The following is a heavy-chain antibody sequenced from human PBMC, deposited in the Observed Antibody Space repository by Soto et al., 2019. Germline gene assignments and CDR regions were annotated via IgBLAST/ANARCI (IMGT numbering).Heavy chain of an antibody. D-gene: IGHD1-1*01. CDR1: TDTFPNYA. V-gene: IGHV1-69*13. CDR2: IIPVLASI. Sequence: SVKVSCKASTDTFPNYAITWVRQAPGHGLEWVGGIIPVLASITYAQKFQGRVSITADESTSTAYMELSSLTSDDTAIYYCACNWANSLNNWLDPWGQGTLVTVSS. J-gene: IGHJ5*02. CDR3: ACNWANSLNNWLDP.